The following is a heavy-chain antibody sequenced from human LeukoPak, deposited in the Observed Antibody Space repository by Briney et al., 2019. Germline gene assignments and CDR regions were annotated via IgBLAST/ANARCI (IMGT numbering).Heavy chain of an antibody. CDR1: GYTFTSYD. Sequence: GASVKVSCEASGYTFTSYDINWVRQASGQGLEWMGWMNPNSGNTGYAQKFQGRVTMTRNTSISTAYMELSSLRSEDTAVYYCARRLVRGTYDYWGQGTLVTVSS. CDR3: ARRLVRGTYDY. V-gene: IGHV1-8*01. CDR2: MNPNSGNT. J-gene: IGHJ4*02. D-gene: IGHD3-10*01.